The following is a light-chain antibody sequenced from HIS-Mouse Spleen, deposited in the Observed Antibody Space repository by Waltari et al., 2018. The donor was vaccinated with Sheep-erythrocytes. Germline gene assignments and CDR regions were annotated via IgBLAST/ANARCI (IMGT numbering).Light chain of an antibody. V-gene: IGKV2-28*01. CDR1: QSLLPSNGYYY. J-gene: IGKJ2*01. CDR3: MQALQTPRT. Sequence: DIVMTQSPLSLPVTPGEPASISCRSSQSLLPSNGYYYLDWYLQKPGQSPQLLIYLGSNRASGVPDRFSGSGSGTDFTLKISRVEAEDVGVYYCMQALQTPRTFGQGTKLEIK. CDR2: LGS.